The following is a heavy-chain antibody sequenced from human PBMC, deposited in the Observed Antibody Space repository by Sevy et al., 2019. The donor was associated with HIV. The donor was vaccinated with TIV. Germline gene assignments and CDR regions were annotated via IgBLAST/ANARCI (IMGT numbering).Heavy chain of an antibody. Sequence: GGSLRLSCAASGFTFSSHSMNWVRQAPGKGLEWVSSISTGSNYIYYADSVKGRFTISRDNAGNSLYLQMNSLRADDMAVYYCASQGAFHIWGQGTMVTVSS. V-gene: IGHV3-21*01. CDR3: ASQGAFHI. J-gene: IGHJ3*02. CDR1: GFTFSSHS. CDR2: ISTGSNYI.